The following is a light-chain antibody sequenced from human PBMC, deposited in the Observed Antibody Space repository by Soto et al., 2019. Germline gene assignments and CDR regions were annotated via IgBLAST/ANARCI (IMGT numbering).Light chain of an antibody. V-gene: IGKV3-15*01. J-gene: IGKJ1*01. Sequence: EIVMTQSPATLSVSPGERATLSCRASQSVSSNLAWYQHKPGQAPRLLIYGASTRATGFPARFSGSGSGTEFTLTISSLQSEDFAVYYCQQYNKWPGTFGQGTKVDIK. CDR3: QQYNKWPGT. CDR1: QSVSSN. CDR2: GAS.